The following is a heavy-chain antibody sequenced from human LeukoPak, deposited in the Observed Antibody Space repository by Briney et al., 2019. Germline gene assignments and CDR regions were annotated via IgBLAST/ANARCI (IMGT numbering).Heavy chain of an antibody. V-gene: IGHV3-7*01. D-gene: IGHD3-10*01. J-gene: IGHJ6*03. CDR1: GFSFTTYW. CDR2: INQDGTEK. Sequence: PGESLRLSCAASGFSFTTYWMSWVRQAPGKGLEWVANINQDGTEKYYVDSVKGRFTISRDNAKNSLYLQMNSLRAEDTAVYYCARVSPYGSGSSYYMDVWGKGTTVTISS. CDR3: ARVSPYGSGSSYYMDV.